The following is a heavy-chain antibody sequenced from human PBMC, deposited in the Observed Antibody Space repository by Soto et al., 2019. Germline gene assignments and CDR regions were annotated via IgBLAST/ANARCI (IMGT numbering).Heavy chain of an antibody. V-gene: IGHV2-5*01. CDR2: IYWNDDK. D-gene: IGHD6-19*01. CDR1: GFSLSTRGVG. J-gene: IGHJ4*02. CDR3: AHRTVMAGTNYFDY. Sequence: SGPTLVNPTQTLTLTCTFSGFSLSTRGVGVGWIRQPPGKALEWLAIIYWNDDKRYSPSLKSRLTITKDTSKNLVVLTVTNMDPVDTATYYCAHRTVMAGTNYFDYWGQGTLVTVSS.